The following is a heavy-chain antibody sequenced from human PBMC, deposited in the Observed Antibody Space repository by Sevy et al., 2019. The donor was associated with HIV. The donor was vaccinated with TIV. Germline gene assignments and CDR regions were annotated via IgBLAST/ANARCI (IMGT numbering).Heavy chain of an antibody. CDR3: AQEGALVPMFGAFDI. CDR1: GFTFSSYA. Sequence: GGSLRLSCAASGFTFSSYAMSWVRQAPGKGLEWVSAISGSGGSTYYADSVKGRFTISRDNSKNTLYLQMNSLRAEDTAVHYCAQEGALVPMFGAFDIWGQGTMVTVSS. J-gene: IGHJ3*02. D-gene: IGHD3-16*01. CDR2: ISGSGGST. V-gene: IGHV3-23*01.